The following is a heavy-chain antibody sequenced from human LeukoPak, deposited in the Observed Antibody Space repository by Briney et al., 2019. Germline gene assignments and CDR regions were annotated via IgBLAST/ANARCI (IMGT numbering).Heavy chain of an antibody. Sequence: PSETLSLTCTVSGGSISSHYWSWIRQPPGKGLEWIGYIYYSGGTNYNPFLKSRVTISVDTSKNQFSLKLSSVTAADTAVYYCARSPFYWFDPWGQGTLVTVSS. CDR3: ARSPFYWFDP. V-gene: IGHV4-59*11. CDR1: GGSISSHY. CDR2: IYYSGGT. D-gene: IGHD3-3*02. J-gene: IGHJ5*02.